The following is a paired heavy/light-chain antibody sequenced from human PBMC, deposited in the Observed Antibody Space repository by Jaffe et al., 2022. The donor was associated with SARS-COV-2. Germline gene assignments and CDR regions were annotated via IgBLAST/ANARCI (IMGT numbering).Heavy chain of an antibody. CDR3: ARGGPVIAPSYTMDV. V-gene: IGHV1-18*01. CDR1: GYTFTTFG. J-gene: IGHJ6*02. D-gene: IGHD3-16*01. CDR2: ITDYNGKT. Sequence: QVQLVQSGAEVKKPGASVKVSCKASGYTFTTFGISWVRQAPGQGLEWMGWITDYNGKTNYVQKFQGRVTMTTDTSTSTAYMELRSLRSDDTAVYYCARGGPVIAPSYTMDVWGQGTTVTVSS.
Light chain of an antibody. CDR3: CSYAGTYTWV. J-gene: IGLJ2*01. CDR1: SSDVGGYNY. Sequence: QSALTQPRSVSGSPAQSVTISCTGTSSDVGGYNYVSWYQQHPGKAPKLMIYDVSKRPSGVPDRFSGSKSGNTASLTVSGLQAEDEADYYCCSYAGTYTWVFGGGTKVTVL. CDR2: DVS. V-gene: IGLV2-11*01.